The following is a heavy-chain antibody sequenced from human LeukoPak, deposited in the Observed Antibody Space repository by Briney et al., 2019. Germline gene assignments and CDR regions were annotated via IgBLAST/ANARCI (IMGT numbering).Heavy chain of an antibody. J-gene: IGHJ4*02. D-gene: IGHD5-18*01. Sequence: GGFVRLSCAASGFTFSSYPMHWGRQAPGKGLEYVSAISSDGGSTLHANSVKARLTVSRDNSKNTLYLQMGSLRAEDMAVYYCARISRDTTMNYCGQGTVIADSS. CDR3: ARISRDTTMNY. V-gene: IGHV3-64*01. CDR2: ISSDGGST. CDR1: GFTFSSYP.